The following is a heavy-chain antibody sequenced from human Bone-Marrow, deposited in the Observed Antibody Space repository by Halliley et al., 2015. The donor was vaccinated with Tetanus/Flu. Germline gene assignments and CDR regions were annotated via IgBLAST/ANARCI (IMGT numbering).Heavy chain of an antibody. J-gene: IGHJ3*02. D-gene: IGHD2-15*01. CDR2: ISSRGSDT. V-gene: IGHV3-11*06. CDR3: ARDQRGTDPRNDAFDI. Sequence: SLRLSCAASGFTFSDYYMTWIRQAPGKGLEWVSYISSRGSDTNYADSVKGRFTISRDNAKSSLYLEMRSLRVEDTAVYYCARDQRGTDPRNDAFDIWGQGTMVTVTS. CDR1: GFTFSDYY.